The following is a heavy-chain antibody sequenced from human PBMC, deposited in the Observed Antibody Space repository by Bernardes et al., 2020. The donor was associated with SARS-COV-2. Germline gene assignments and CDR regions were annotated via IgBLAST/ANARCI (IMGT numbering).Heavy chain of an antibody. V-gene: IGHV1-8*01. CDR3: ARGGSMFGVVLRYGMDD. J-gene: IGHJ6*02. CDR2: MNPDSGNT. D-gene: IGHD3-3*01. CDR1: GYTFPSYD. Sequence: ASVKVSCKASGYTFPSYDLNWVRQATGQGLEWVGWMNPDSGNTGYAQKFQGRVTMTRDTSISTAYLELSRLRSDDTAVYYCARGGSMFGVVLRYGMDDCGQGNTVTVSS.